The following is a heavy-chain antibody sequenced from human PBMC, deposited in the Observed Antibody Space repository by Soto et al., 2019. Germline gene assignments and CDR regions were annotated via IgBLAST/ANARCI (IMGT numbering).Heavy chain of an antibody. J-gene: IGHJ1*01. D-gene: IGHD6-13*01. CDR2: ISAYNGNT. CDR3: ARAGRRQQLVRYFQH. CDR1: GYTFTSYG. Sequence: ASVKVSCKASGYTFTSYGISWVRQAPGQGLEWMGWISAYNGNTNYAQKLQGRVTMTTDTSTSTAYMELRSLRSDDTAVYYCARAGRRQQLVRYFQHWGQGTLVTVSS. V-gene: IGHV1-18*01.